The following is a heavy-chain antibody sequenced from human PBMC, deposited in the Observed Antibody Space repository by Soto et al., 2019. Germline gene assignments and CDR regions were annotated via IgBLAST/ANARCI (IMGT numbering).Heavy chain of an antibody. CDR3: VKGNSSSWTQGGPDY. CDR2: IYPGDSGT. CDR1: GYSFTSYW. D-gene: IGHD6-13*01. Sequence: PGESLKISCKGSGYSFTSYWIGWVLQIPGKGLEWMGIIYPGDSGTRYSPSFQGQVTISADKSISTAYLQWSSLKASDTAMYYCVKGNSSSWTQGGPDYRGQGTLVAVS. J-gene: IGHJ4*02. V-gene: IGHV5-51*01.